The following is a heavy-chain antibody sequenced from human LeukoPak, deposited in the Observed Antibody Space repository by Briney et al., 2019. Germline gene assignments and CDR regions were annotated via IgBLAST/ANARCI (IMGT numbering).Heavy chain of an antibody. Sequence: GSSVKVSCKASGGTFSSYAISWVRQASGQGLEWNGRIIPILGIANYAQKFQGRVTITADKSTSTAYMELSSQRSEDTAVYYCARVFRNWNDVEAGYYYGMDVWGQGTTVTVSS. CDR3: ARVFRNWNDVEAGYYYGMDV. CDR2: IIPILGIA. CDR1: GGTFSSYA. V-gene: IGHV1-69*04. D-gene: IGHD1-1*01. J-gene: IGHJ6*02.